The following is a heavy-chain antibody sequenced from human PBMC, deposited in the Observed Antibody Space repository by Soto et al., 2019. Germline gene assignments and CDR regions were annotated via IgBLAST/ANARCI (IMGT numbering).Heavy chain of an antibody. CDR3: ATLDIVVVPAADESWYYYYMDV. D-gene: IGHD2-2*01. V-gene: IGHV3-48*01. CDR2: ISSSSSTI. Sequence: GGSLRLSCAASGFTFSSYSMNWVRQAPGKGLEWVSYISSSSSTIYYADSVKGRFNISRDNAKNSLYLQMNSLRAEETAVYYCATLDIVVVPAADESWYYYYMDVWGKGTTVTVSS. CDR1: GFTFSSYS. J-gene: IGHJ6*03.